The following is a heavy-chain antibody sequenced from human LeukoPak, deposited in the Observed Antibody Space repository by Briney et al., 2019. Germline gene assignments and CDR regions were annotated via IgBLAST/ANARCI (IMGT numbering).Heavy chain of an antibody. CDR1: GIYD. Sequence: GGSLRLSCAASGIYDMSWVRQAPGKGLEWVSAISGSGGSTYYADSVKGRFTISRDNSKNTLYLQMNSLRAGDTAVYYCAKSEGSVTYYYDSSGYYSDAFDIWGQGTMVTVSS. D-gene: IGHD3-22*01. J-gene: IGHJ3*02. V-gene: IGHV3-23*01. CDR2: ISGSGGST. CDR3: AKSEGSVTYYYDSSGYYSDAFDI.